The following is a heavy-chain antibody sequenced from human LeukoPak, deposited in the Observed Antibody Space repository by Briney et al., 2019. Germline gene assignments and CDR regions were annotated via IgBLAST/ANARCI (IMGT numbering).Heavy chain of an antibody. CDR2: IIPIFGAA. J-gene: IGHJ6*03. V-gene: IGHV1-69*13. D-gene: IGHD2-2*01. CDR3: ASGDCSSTSCYLYYYYYMDV. CDR1: GGTFSSYA. Sequence: SVKVSCKASGGTFSSYAISWVRQAPGQGLEWMGGIIPIFGAANYAQKFQGRVTITADESTSTAYMELSSLRSEDTAVYYCASGDCSSTSCYLYYYYYMDVWGKGTTVTVSS.